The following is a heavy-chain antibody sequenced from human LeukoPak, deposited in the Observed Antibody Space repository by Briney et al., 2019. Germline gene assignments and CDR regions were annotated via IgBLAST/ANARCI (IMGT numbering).Heavy chain of an antibody. V-gene: IGHV4-34*01. CDR1: GGSFSGYY. Sequence: SETLSLTCAVYGGSFSGYYWSWVRQPPGKGLEWIGEINHSGSNNYNLSLKGRVTISVDTSKDQFSLKLSSVTAADTAVYYCAKGGRFGPRSWFDPWGQGTLVTVSS. CDR3: AKGGRFGPRSWFDP. CDR2: INHSGSN. D-gene: IGHD3-10*01. J-gene: IGHJ5*02.